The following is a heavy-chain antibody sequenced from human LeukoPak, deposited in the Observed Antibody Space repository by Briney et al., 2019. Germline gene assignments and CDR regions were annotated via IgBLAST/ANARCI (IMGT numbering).Heavy chain of an antibody. J-gene: IGHJ5*02. Sequence: SVKVSCKASGYTFTSYGISWVRQAPGQGLEWMGGIIPIFGTANYAQKFQGRVTITADESTSTAYMELSSLRSEDTAVYYCARHSSLQNWFDPWGQGTLVTVSS. CDR1: GYTFTSYG. CDR3: ARHSSLQNWFDP. D-gene: IGHD6-13*01. CDR2: IIPIFGTA. V-gene: IGHV1-69*13.